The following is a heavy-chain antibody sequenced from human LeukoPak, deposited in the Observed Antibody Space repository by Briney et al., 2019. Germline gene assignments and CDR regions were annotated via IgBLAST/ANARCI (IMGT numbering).Heavy chain of an antibody. CDR3: ARDPADTAMVVWGTGMDV. D-gene: IGHD5-18*01. CDR1: GSTFSSYE. J-gene: IGHJ6*02. Sequence: GGSLRLSCAASGSTFSSYEMNWVRQAPGKGLEWVSYISSSGSTIYYADSVKGRFTISRDNAKNSLYLQMNSLRAEDTAVYYCARDPADTAMVVWGTGMDVWGQGTTVTVSS. CDR2: ISSSGSTI. V-gene: IGHV3-48*03.